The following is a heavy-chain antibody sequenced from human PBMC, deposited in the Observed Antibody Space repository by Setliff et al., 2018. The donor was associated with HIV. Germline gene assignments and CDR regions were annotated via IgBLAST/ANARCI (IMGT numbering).Heavy chain of an antibody. CDR2: IIPILGIP. CDR3: AKEQEIGSYLDP. J-gene: IGHJ5*02. D-gene: IGHD2-2*02. V-gene: IGHV1-69*04. CDR1: GGAFISHT. Sequence: RASVKVSCKASGGAFISHTFTWVRQAPGQGLEWMGRIIPILGIPNYAQNFQGRLTISADKSTRTAYLELSSLRSDDSAVYFCAKEQEIGSYLDPWGQGTLVTVSS.